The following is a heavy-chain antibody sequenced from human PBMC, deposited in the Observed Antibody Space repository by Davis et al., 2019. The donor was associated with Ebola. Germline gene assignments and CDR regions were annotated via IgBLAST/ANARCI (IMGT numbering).Heavy chain of an antibody. CDR1: GYSFNDYY. CDR2: INPNTDDR. D-gene: IGHD2-2*01. J-gene: IGHJ4*02. CDR3: ARESGYCSSTSCSKQSFDY. Sequence: ASVKVSCKGSGYSFNDYYVHWVRQAPGQGLEWMGWINPNTDDRGYLQKFQDRVTMTRDTSINTVYMQLSGVTSDDTAVYFCARESGYCSSTSCSKQSFDYWGQGTLVTVSS. V-gene: IGHV1-2*02.